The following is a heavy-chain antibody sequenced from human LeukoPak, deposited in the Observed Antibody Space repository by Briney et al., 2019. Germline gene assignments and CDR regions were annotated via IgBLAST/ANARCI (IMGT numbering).Heavy chain of an antibody. CDR2: ISSSSSYI. CDR3: ARAQRRIPALLRPPGAFDI. D-gene: IGHD2-15*01. CDR1: GFTFSSYS. J-gene: IGHJ3*02. V-gene: IGHV3-21*01. Sequence: PGGSLRLSCAASGFTFSSYSMNWVRQAPGKGLEWVSSISSSSSYIYYADSVKGRFTISRDNAKNSLYLQMNSLRAEDTAVYYCARAQRRIPALLRPPGAFDIWGQGTMVTVSS.